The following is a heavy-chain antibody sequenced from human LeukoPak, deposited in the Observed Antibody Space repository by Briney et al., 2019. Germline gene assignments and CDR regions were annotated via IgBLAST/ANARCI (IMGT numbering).Heavy chain of an antibody. V-gene: IGHV1-2*06. J-gene: IGHJ5*01. CDR2: INPKSGDT. D-gene: IGHD2-15*01. Sequence: ASVKVSCKASGYTFSDYYMYWLRQAPGEGLEWMGRINPKSGDTNYAQNFQGRVTMTRDTSMNTAYMELSRLRSDDTAVYFCARGYCSGGSCYSVENSFDFWGQGTLVTVSS. CDR1: GYTFSDYY. CDR3: ARGYCSGGSCYSVENSFDF.